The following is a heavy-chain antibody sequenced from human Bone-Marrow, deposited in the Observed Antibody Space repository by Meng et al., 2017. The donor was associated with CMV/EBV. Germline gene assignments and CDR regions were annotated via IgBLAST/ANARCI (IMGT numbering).Heavy chain of an antibody. J-gene: IGHJ4*02. CDR3: ARGLVSGAKATFFDY. D-gene: IGHD3-10*01. V-gene: IGHV4-34*01. Sequence: SETLSLTCAVYGGSFSGYYWSWIRQPPGKGLEWIGEINHSGSTNYNPSLKSRVTISVDTSKNPFSLKLSSVTAADTAVYYCARGLVSGAKATFFDYWGQGTLVTVSS. CDR2: INHSGST. CDR1: GGSFSGYY.